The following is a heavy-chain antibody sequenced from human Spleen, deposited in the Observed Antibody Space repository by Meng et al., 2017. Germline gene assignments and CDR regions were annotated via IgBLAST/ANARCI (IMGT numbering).Heavy chain of an antibody. D-gene: IGHD3-3*01. CDR1: GGSVSSGSYY. J-gene: IGHJ4*02. CDR3: ARNDFWSGYFDY. V-gene: IGHV4-61*01. CDR2: IYYSGST. Sequence: VSLAGSGPGLVGPSETLSLTCTVSGGSVSSGSYYWSWIRQPPGKGLEWIGYIYYSGSTNYNPSLKSRVTISVDTSKNQFSLKLSSVTAADTAVYYCARNDFWSGYFDYWGQGTLVTVSS.